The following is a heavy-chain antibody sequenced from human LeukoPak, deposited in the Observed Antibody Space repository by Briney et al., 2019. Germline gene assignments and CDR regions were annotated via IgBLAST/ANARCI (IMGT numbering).Heavy chain of an antibody. Sequence: ASVKVSCKASGYTFTNYDINWVRQATGQGLEWMGWMNPNSGNTGYAQNFQGRVTITSNTSISTAYMDLTSLRSEDTAVHYCARRAVGNSYYSYMDVWGKGTTVTVSS. CDR1: GYTFTNYD. CDR2: MNPNSGNT. J-gene: IGHJ6*03. V-gene: IGHV1-8*02. CDR3: ARRAVGNSYYSYMDV. D-gene: IGHD6-19*01.